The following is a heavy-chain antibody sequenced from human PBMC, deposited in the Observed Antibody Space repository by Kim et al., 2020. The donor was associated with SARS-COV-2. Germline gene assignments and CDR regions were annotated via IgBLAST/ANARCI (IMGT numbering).Heavy chain of an antibody. CDR1: GDSISTNSVA. Sequence: SQTLSLTCAISGDSISTNSVAWDWIRQSPSRGLEWLGRTYYRSKWFNDYAVFVKSRVTINPDTSKNQFSLHLNSVTPEDTAVYYCARASGGYYGYWGQGTLVTVSS. D-gene: IGHD6-19*01. V-gene: IGHV6-1*01. CDR2: TYYRSKWFN. J-gene: IGHJ4*02. CDR3: ARASGGYYGY.